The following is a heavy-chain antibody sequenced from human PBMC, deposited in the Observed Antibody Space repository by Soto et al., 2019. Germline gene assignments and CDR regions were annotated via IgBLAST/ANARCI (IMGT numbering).Heavy chain of an antibody. CDR2: ISGSGGST. CDR3: AKYYDSSGYSGPDY. CDR1: GFNFSSYA. D-gene: IGHD3-22*01. J-gene: IGHJ4*02. Sequence: PGRSLXLSCAASGFNFSSYAMSWVRQAPGKGLEWVSAISGSGGSTYYADSVKGRFTISRDNSKNTLYLQMNSLRAEDTAVYYCAKYYDSSGYSGPDYWGQGTQVTLSS. V-gene: IGHV3-23*01.